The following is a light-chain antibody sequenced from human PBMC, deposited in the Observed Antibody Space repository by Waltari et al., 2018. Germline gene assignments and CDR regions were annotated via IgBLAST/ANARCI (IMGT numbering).Light chain of an antibody. CDR3: HVWDSSSDHPVV. CDR1: NIGTKT. J-gene: IGLJ2*01. V-gene: IGLV3-21*02. Sequence: SYVVTQSPSMSVAPGQTARITCERNNIGTKTVHWYQRKPGQAPVLVVYDDSARPSGIPERFSGSNSGNTATLTISRVEGGDEADYFCHVWDSSSDHPVVVGGGTKLTVL. CDR2: DDS.